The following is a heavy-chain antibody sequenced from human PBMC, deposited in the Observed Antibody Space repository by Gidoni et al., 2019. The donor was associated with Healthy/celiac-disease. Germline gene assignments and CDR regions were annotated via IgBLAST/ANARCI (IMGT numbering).Heavy chain of an antibody. CDR3: ASSSIYYYYGMDV. CDR2: INHSGST. J-gene: IGHJ6*02. V-gene: IGHV4-34*01. CDR1: GGSFSGYY. Sequence: QVQLQQWGAGLLKPSETLYLTCAVYGGSFSGYYWSWIRQPPGKGLEWIGEINHSGSTNYNPSLKSRVTISVDTSKNQFSLKLSSVTAADTAVYYCASSSIYYYYGMDVWGQGTTVTVSS.